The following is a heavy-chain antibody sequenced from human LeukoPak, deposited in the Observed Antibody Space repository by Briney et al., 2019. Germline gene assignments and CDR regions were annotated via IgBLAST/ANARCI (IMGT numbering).Heavy chain of an antibody. CDR3: ARSRSGTRWSISIDY. Sequence: PSETLSLTCAVYGGSFSGYYWSWIRQPPGKGLEWIGSIYYSGSTYYSPSLKSRVTISVDTSKNQFSLRLSSVTATDTALYYCARSRSGTRWSISIDYWGQGTLVTVSS. CDR1: GGSFSGYY. D-gene: IGHD3-10*01. J-gene: IGHJ4*02. CDR2: IYYSGST. V-gene: IGHV4-34*01.